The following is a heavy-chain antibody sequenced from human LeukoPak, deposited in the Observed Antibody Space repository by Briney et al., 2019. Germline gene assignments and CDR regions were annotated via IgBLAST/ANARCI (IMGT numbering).Heavy chain of an antibody. CDR3: ARPLTTSNDAFDI. CDR2: IYYSGST. D-gene: IGHD4-11*01. CDR1: GGSISSGGYY. J-gene: IGHJ3*02. V-gene: IGHV4-31*03. Sequence: PSETLSLTCTVSGGSISSGGYYWSWIRQHPGKGLEWIGYIYYSGSTYYNPSLKSRVTISVDTSKNQFSLKLSSVTAADTAVYYCARPLTTSNDAFDIWGQGTMVTVSS.